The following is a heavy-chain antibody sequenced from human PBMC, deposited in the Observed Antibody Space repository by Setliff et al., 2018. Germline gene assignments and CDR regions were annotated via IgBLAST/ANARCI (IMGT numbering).Heavy chain of an antibody. CDR2: IYSGGDT. D-gene: IGHD2-21*02. CDR3: ARDAGGDYDN. CDR1: GFTFSSYA. J-gene: IGHJ4*02. V-gene: IGHV3-30*14. Sequence: GGSLRLSCAASGFTFSSYAMHWVRQAPGKGLEWVAVIYSGGDTYYADSVKGRFTIYRDNSKNTLYLQMNSLRLEDTAIYYCARDAGGDYDNWGQGTLVTSPQ.